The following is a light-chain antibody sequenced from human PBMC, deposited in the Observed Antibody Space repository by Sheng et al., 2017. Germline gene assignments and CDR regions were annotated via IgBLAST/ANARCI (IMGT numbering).Light chain of an antibody. J-gene: IGKJ1*01. CDR3: LQYSDDWR. CDR1: QNIRIW. Sequence: IQMTQSPSTLSASVGDRVTITCRASQNIRIWLAWYQQKPGKAPKALIYKASNLESGVPSRFSGGGSGTQFTLTISNLQPDDFATYYCLQYSDDWRFGQGTKVEIK. CDR2: KAS. V-gene: IGKV1-5*03.